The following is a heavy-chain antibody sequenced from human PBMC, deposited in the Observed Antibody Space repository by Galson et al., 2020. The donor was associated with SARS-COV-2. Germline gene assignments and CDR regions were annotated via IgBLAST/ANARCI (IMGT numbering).Heavy chain of an antibody. Sequence: SETLSLTCTVTGGSFDSSRYYWGWIRQPPGKGLEWIGSISYSGTTYYKPSLKSRVTISADTSKSQFSLRLNSVTAADTAVYYCAREAGNSWYFDYWGQGTLVTASS. D-gene: IGHD4-4*01. J-gene: IGHJ4*02. CDR3: AREAGNSWYFDY. CDR1: GGSFDSSRYY. V-gene: IGHV4-39*07. CDR2: ISYSGTT.